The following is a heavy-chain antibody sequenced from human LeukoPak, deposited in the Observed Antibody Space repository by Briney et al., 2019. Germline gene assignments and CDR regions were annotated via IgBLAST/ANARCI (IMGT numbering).Heavy chain of an antibody. CDR1: GFIFISFA. Sequence: GGSLRLSCAASGFIFISFAMNWVRQAPGKGLEWVSYISPTYDIYYSDSVRGRFTISRDNAKNSLYLQMNSLRDEDTAVYYCARDHNWGFDYWGQGTLVAVSS. V-gene: IGHV3-48*02. D-gene: IGHD7-27*01. CDR3: ARDHNWGFDY. J-gene: IGHJ4*02. CDR2: ISPTYDI.